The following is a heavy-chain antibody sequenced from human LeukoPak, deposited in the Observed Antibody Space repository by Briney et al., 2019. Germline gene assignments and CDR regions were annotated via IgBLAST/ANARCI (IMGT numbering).Heavy chain of an antibody. V-gene: IGHV4-61*02. J-gene: IGHJ5*02. CDR1: GGSISSGGYY. D-gene: IGHD3-22*01. CDR3: AREKIGYYDGSGRGWFDP. Sequence: SETLSLTCTVSGGSISSGGYYWSWIRQPAGKGLEWIGRIYTSGNTNYNPSLKSRVTISVDTSKKQFSLKLSSVTAADTAVYYCAREKIGYYDGSGRGWFDPWGQGTLVTVSS. CDR2: IYTSGNT.